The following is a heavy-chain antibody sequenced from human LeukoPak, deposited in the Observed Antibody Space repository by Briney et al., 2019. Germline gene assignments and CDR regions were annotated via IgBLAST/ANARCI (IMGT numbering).Heavy chain of an antibody. Sequence: PSETLSLTCTVSGGSISSYYWSWIRQPPGKGLEWIGYIYYSGSTNYNPSLKSRVTISVDTSKNQFSLKLSSVTAADTAVYYCARSQVIFGDAFDIWGQGTMVTVSS. J-gene: IGHJ3*02. CDR1: GGSISSYY. V-gene: IGHV4-59*01. CDR2: IYYSGST. CDR3: ARSQVIFGDAFDI. D-gene: IGHD3-3*01.